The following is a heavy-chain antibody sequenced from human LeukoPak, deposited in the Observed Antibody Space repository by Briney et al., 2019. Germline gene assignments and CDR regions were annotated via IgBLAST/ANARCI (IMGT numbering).Heavy chain of an antibody. D-gene: IGHD4-11*01. V-gene: IGHV4-59*08. J-gene: IGHJ3*01. CDR2: IYYSVGDM. CDR1: GSSINNYY. Sequence: SETLSLTCTVSGSSINNYYWSWIRQPPGKGLEWIGYIYYSVGDMNYNPSLKSRLTISVDTSKTQISLMLTSMTAADTAVYYCARQPAATAAFDVWAQGTMVTVSS. CDR3: ARQPAATAAFDV.